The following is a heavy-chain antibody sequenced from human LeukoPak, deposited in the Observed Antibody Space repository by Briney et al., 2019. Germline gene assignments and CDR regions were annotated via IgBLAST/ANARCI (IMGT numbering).Heavy chain of an antibody. D-gene: IGHD2-15*01. V-gene: IGHV3-15*07. CDR2: IRSQTAGGTT. Sequence: GGSLSSSGAVPAPTLSTVWMTWARRAQGKGLKWVGRIRSQTAGGTTDFAAPVKGRFSISRDDSKNSLYLQMNSLTSEDTAVYYCAHGSAQYYEYWGQGTLVTVSS. CDR1: APTLSTVW. CDR3: AHGSAQYYEY. J-gene: IGHJ1*01.